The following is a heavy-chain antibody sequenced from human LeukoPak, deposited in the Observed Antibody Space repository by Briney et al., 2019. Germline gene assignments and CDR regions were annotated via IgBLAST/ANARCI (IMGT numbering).Heavy chain of an antibody. CDR1: GGSISSGDYY. CDR3: ASSPTHYDSSGYLDY. J-gene: IGHJ4*02. Sequence: SETLSLTCTVSGGSISSGDYYWSWIRQPPGKGLEWIGYIYYSGSTYYNPSLKSRVTISVDTSKNQFSLKLSPVTAADTAVYYCASSPTHYDSSGYLDYWGQGTLVTVSS. V-gene: IGHV4-30-4*01. CDR2: IYYSGST. D-gene: IGHD3-22*01.